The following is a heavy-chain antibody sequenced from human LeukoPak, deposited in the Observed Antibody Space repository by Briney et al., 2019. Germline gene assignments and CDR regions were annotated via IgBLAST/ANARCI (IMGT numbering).Heavy chain of an antibody. D-gene: IGHD3-22*01. V-gene: IGHV4-59*01. J-gene: IGHJ4*02. CDR1: GGSISSYY. CDR3: ARDLGGWDSSGQNY. Sequence: PSETLSLTCTVSGGSISSYYWSWIRQPPGKGLEWIGYIYYSGSTNYNPSLKSRVTISVDTSKNQFSLKLSSVTAADTAVYYCARDLGGWDSSGQNYWGQRTLVTVSS. CDR2: IYYSGST.